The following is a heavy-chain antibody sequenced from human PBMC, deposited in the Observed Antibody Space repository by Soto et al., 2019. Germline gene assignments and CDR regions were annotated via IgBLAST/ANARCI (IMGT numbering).Heavy chain of an antibody. J-gene: IGHJ5*02. CDR1: GGSIRSSNCH. CDR2: IYYSTTT. D-gene: IGHD3-22*01. Sequence: PSETLSLTCTVSGGSIRSSNCHWGWIRQPPGKGLEWIGSIYYSTTTYYNPSLKSRVTISLDTSKNQFSLKLSSVTAADTAVYYCARHVLNYYDVSGSRFDPWGQGTLVTVSS. V-gene: IGHV4-39*01. CDR3: ARHVLNYYDVSGSRFDP.